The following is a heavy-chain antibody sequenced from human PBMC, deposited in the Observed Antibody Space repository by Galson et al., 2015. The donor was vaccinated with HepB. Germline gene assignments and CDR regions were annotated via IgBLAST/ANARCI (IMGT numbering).Heavy chain of an antibody. D-gene: IGHD3-10*01. V-gene: IGHV3-43*01. J-gene: IGHJ6*02. Sequence: LRLSCAASGFTFDDYTMHWVRQVPGKSLEWVSLIGWDGVTTYYANSVKGRFTISRDNSKHSLFLQMSSLRTQDTGLYYCVKDLTYYYGSGISRAYGLDVWGQGTTVTVAS. CDR3: VKDLTYYYGSGISRAYGLDV. CDR2: IGWDGVTT. CDR1: GFTFDDYT.